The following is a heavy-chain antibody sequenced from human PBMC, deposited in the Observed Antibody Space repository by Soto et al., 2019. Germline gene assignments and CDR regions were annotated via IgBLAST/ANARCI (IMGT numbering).Heavy chain of an antibody. CDR1: GFTFSSYD. D-gene: IGHD3-10*01. J-gene: IGHJ6*02. CDR3: ARSHPRAVRGEILHYYYYYGMDV. Sequence: GGSLRLSCAASGFTFSSYDMHGVRQATGKGLEWVSAIGTAGDTYYPGSVKGRFTTSRENDKNYLYLQMNSLRAGDTAVYYCARSHPRAVRGEILHYYYYYGMDVWGQGTKVTVSS. V-gene: IGHV3-13*01. CDR2: IGTAGDT.